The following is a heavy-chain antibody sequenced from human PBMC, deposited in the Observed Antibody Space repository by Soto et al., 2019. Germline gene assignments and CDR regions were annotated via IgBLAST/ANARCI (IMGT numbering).Heavy chain of an antibody. CDR1: GGSFSGYY. V-gene: IGHV4-34*01. D-gene: IGHD2-15*01. CDR3: ATYCSGGSCYDKNYFDY. J-gene: IGHJ4*02. Sequence: PSETLSLTCAVYGGSFSGYYWSWIRQPPGKGLEWIGEINHSGSTNYNPSLKSRVTISVDKSKNQFSLKLSSVTAADTAVYYCATYCSGGSCYDKNYFDYWGQGTLVTVSS. CDR2: INHSGST.